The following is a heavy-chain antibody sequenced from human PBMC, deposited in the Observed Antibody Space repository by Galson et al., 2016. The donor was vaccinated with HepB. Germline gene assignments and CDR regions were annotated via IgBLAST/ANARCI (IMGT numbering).Heavy chain of an antibody. CDR2: IYYTGKT. V-gene: IGHV4-39*01. CDR1: GGSINDNYYY. J-gene: IGHJ6*02. D-gene: IGHD6-19*01. CDR3: ARHMFSSGPPSTFYYFGMDV. Sequence: ETLSLTCTVSGGSINDNYYYWGWIRQPPGKGLEWIASIYYTGKTYYSPSLKSRVTLSVDTSKNHFSLQLSSVTAAETGVYYCARHMFSSGPPSTFYYFGMDVWGRGFTVTVS.